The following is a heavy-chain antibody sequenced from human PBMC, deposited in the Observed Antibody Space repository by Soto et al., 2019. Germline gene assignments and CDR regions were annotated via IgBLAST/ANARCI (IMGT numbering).Heavy chain of an antibody. Sequence: QLQLQESGPGLVKPSETLSLTCAVSGGSISSSSYYWGWIRQPPGKGLEWIGSIYYSGSTYYNPSLKSRSTICVDTSKNQFSRKLSSVTAADTAVYYCAREYSSGWYAEYFQHWGQGTLVTVSS. CDR2: IYYSGST. CDR3: AREYSSGWYAEYFQH. V-gene: IGHV4-39*02. CDR1: GGSISSSSYY. D-gene: IGHD6-19*01. J-gene: IGHJ1*01.